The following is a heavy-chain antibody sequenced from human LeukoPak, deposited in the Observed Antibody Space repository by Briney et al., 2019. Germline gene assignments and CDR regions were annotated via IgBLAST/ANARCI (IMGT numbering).Heavy chain of an antibody. CDR1: GASVTATNYY. Sequence: PSETLSLTCEVSGASVTATNYYWSWIRQHPGKGLEWIGYIYYSGSTYYSPSLKSRVTISVDTSKNQFSLKLSSVTAADTAVYYCASLLISSGDYWGQGTLVTVSS. J-gene: IGHJ4*02. CDR2: IYYSGST. D-gene: IGHD6-25*01. CDR3: ASLLISSGDY. V-gene: IGHV4-31*11.